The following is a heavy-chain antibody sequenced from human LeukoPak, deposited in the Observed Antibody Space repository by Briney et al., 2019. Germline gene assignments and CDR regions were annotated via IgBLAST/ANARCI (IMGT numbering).Heavy chain of an antibody. CDR3: ARDKSGTMIRGVITTYYYSMDV. J-gene: IGHJ6*03. CDR2: ISSSSSYI. D-gene: IGHD3-10*01. CDR1: GFTFSSYS. Sequence: GGSLRLSCAASGFTFSSYSMNWVRQAPGKGLEWVSSISSSSSYIYYADSVRGRFTISSDNAKNSLYLQMNSLRAEDTALYYCARDKSGTMIRGVITTYYYSMDVWGKGTTVTISS. V-gene: IGHV3-21*01.